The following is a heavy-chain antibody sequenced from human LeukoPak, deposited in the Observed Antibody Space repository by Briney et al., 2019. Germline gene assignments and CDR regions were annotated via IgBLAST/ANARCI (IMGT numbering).Heavy chain of an antibody. CDR3: AKDSPGYDSSGYYPSPLYYFDY. V-gene: IGHV3-23*01. CDR2: ISGSGGST. Sequence: GGSLRLSCAASGFTFSSYAMSWVRQAPGKGLEWVSAISGSGGSTYYADSVKGRFTISRDNSKNTLYLQMNSLRAEDTAVYYCAKDSPGYDSSGYYPSPLYYFDYWGQGTLVTVSP. D-gene: IGHD3-22*01. J-gene: IGHJ4*02. CDR1: GFTFSSYA.